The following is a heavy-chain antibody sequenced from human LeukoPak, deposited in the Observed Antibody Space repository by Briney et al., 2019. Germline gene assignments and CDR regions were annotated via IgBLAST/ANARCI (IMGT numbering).Heavy chain of an antibody. D-gene: IGHD3-3*01. CDR3: ARGITIFGVVKMLFDY. CDR2: ISYDGSNK. Sequence: QSGGSLRLSCAASGFTFSSYALHWVRQAPGKGLEWVAVISYDGSNKYYADSVKGRFTISRDNSKNTLYLQMNSLRAEDTAVYYCARGITIFGVVKMLFDYWGQGTLVTVSS. J-gene: IGHJ4*02. CDR1: GFTFSSYA. V-gene: IGHV3-30*04.